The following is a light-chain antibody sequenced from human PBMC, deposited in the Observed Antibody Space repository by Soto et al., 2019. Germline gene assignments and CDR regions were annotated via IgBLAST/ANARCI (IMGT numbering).Light chain of an antibody. CDR2: DVS. CDR3: TSYTSSSTLHV. Sequence: QSALTQPASVSGSPGQSITISCTGTSSDIGGYNYVSWYQQHPGKAPKLMISDVSNRPSGVSNHFSGSKSGNTASLTISGLQAEYEADYYCTSYTSSSTLHVFGTGTKLTVL. V-gene: IGLV2-14*03. J-gene: IGLJ1*01. CDR1: SSDIGGYNY.